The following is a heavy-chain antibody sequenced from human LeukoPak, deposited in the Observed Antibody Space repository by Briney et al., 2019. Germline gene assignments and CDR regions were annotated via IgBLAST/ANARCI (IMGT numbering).Heavy chain of an antibody. CDR2: IFSNDEA. CDR1: GFSLSDARMG. CDR3: ARDLRTYYYDSSVYYLDY. V-gene: IGHV2-26*01. D-gene: IGHD3-22*01. Sequence: SGPTRVNPTETLTPTCTVSGFSLSDARMGVSWIRQPPGKALVWLAHIFSNDEASYSTSLRNRLTISKDTSKSQVVLTMTNMDPMYTATYYCARDLRTYYYDSSVYYLDYWGQGTLITVSS. J-gene: IGHJ4*02.